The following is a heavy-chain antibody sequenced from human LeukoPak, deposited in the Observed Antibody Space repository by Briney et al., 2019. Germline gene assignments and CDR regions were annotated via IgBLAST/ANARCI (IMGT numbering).Heavy chain of an antibody. CDR1: GFTFSSYS. D-gene: IGHD3-3*01. CDR2: ISSSSSYI. CDR3: AKDNGEGITIFGVTFDY. V-gene: IGHV3-21*04. Sequence: GGSLRLSCAASGFTFSSYSMNWVRQAPGKGLEWVSSISSSSSYIYYADSVKGRFTISRDNAKNSLYLQMNSLRAEDTAVYYCAKDNGEGITIFGVTFDYWGQGTLVTVSS. J-gene: IGHJ4*02.